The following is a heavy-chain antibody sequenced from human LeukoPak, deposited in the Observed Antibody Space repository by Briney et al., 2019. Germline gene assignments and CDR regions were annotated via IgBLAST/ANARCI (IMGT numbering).Heavy chain of an antibody. CDR2: INHSGST. CDR1: GGSFSGYY. J-gene: IGHJ4*02. D-gene: IGHD6-19*01. Sequence: PSETLSLTCAVYGGSFSGYYWSWIRQPPGKGLEWIGEINHSGSTNYNPSLKSRVTISVDTSKNQFSLKLRSVTAADTAVYYCARDGTYSSGWYDFDHWGQGTLVTVSS. CDR3: ARDGTYSSGWYDFDH. V-gene: IGHV4-34*01.